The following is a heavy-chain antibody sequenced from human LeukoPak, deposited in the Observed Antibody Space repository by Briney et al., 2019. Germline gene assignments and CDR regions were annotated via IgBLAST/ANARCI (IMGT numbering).Heavy chain of an antibody. V-gene: IGHV3-30*04. D-gene: IGHD3-10*01. CDR1: GFSFNTYP. J-gene: IGHJ4*02. CDR2: ISNDGNNK. CDR3: ARPDDSESFYRANHY. Sequence: GGSLRLSCAASGFSFNTYPMHWVRQAPGKGLEWVAVISNDGNNKYYADSVKGRFTISRDNSNNTLSLQMNGLRVEDKAVYYCARPDDSESFYRANHYWGRGTLVTVS.